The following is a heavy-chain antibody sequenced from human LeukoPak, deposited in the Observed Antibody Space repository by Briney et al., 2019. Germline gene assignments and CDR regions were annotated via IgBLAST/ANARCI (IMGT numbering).Heavy chain of an antibody. CDR1: GFTFGDYA. J-gene: IGHJ4*02. Sequence: GRSLRLSCTASGFTFGDYAMSWFRQAPGKGLEWVGFIRSKAYGGTTEYAASVKGRFTISRDDSKSIAYLQMNSLKTEDTAVYYCTRAPPLHYDSGGDFDYWGQGTLVTVSS. V-gene: IGHV3-49*03. CDR3: TRAPPLHYDSGGDFDY. D-gene: IGHD3-22*01. CDR2: IRSKAYGGTT.